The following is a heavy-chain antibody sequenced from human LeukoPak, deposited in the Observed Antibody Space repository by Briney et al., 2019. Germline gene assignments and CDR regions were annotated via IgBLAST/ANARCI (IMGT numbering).Heavy chain of an antibody. CDR2: ISSRSSYI. CDR1: GFTFSSYT. D-gene: IGHD3-10*01. CDR3: ARNIWPGEWIGSFDS. V-gene: IGHV3-21*01. Sequence: PRGSLTLSYAASGFTFSSYTMIWVRQAPADGLEGLSSISSRSSYIYYADSVKRRFTISRDNAESSLYRQRNSMTAEDPAVYLCARNIWPGEWIGSFDSGGQGTMVTVSS. J-gene: IGHJ3*02.